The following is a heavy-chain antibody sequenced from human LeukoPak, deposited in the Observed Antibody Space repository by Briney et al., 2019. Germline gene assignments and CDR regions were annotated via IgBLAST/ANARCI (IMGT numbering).Heavy chain of an antibody. V-gene: IGHV4-31*03. Sequence: SETLSLTCTVSGGFISSGGYYWSWIRQHPGKGLEWIGYIYYSGSTYYNPSLKSRVTISVDTSKNQFSLKLSSVTAADTAVYYCAGHHPRNTVDFWGQGTLVTVSS. CDR3: AGHHPRNTVDF. CDR2: IYYSGST. D-gene: IGHD2-8*02. CDR1: GGFISSGGYY. J-gene: IGHJ4*02.